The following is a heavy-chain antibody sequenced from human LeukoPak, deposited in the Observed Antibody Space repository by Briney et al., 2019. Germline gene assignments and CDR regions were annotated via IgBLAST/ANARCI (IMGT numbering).Heavy chain of an antibody. J-gene: IGHJ5*02. D-gene: IGHD2-2*01. CDR1: GYTFSSFG. CDR3: ARTCPMMFCSSSFFDP. V-gene: IGHV1-18*01. Sequence: ASVKVSCKTSGYTFSSFGVTWVRQAPGQGLEWVGWISAYDGNTNYAPKFQGRVAMTIDTSTNTAYMELRSLRSDDTAIYYCARTCPMMFCSSSFFDPWGQGTLVTVSS. CDR2: ISAYDGNT.